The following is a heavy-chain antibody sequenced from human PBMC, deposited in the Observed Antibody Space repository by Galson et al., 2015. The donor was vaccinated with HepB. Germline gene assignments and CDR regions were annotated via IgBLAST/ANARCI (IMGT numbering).Heavy chain of an antibody. CDR1: GFTFSNAW. V-gene: IGHV3-15*01. J-gene: IGHJ4*02. D-gene: IGHD3-9*01. CDR2: IKSKTDGGTT. Sequence: SLRLSCAASGFTFSNAWMSWVRQAPGKGLEWVGRIKSKTDGGTTDYAAPVKGRFTISRDDSKNTLYLQMNSLKTEDTAVYYCTTDPETSLRYFDWYDYWGQGTLVTVSS. CDR3: TTDPETSLRYFDWYDY.